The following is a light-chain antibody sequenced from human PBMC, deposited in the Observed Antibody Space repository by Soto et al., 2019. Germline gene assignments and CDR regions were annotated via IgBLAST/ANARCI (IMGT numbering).Light chain of an antibody. CDR2: RNS. Sequence: QSVLTQPPSASGAPGLRVPISCSGTSSNLGTNSVTWYQHLPGTAPKVLIYRNSQRPSGVPDRFSGSKSGTSASLAISGLQSEDEADYYCAALDDSLNGVVFGGGTKLTGL. V-gene: IGLV1-44*01. CDR1: SSNLGTNS. CDR3: AALDDSLNGVV. J-gene: IGLJ2*01.